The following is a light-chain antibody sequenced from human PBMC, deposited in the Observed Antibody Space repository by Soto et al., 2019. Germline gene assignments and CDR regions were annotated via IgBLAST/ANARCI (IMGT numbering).Light chain of an antibody. CDR3: QQYDSWPPLFT. J-gene: IGKJ3*01. CDR2: GTS. V-gene: IGKV3-15*01. Sequence: EIIMTQSPATLSVSPGERATLSCRASQSVSSNLAWYRQRPGQAPRLLIYGTSTRATGIPDRFSGSGSGTEFTFTISTLQSEYFAVYYCQQYDSWPPLFTFGLGTKVDLK. CDR1: QSVSSN.